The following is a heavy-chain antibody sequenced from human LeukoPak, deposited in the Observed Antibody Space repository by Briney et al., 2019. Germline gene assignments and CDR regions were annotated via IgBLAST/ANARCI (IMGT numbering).Heavy chain of an antibody. CDR1: GGTFSSYA. J-gene: IGHJ6*03. V-gene: IGHV1-69*05. D-gene: IGHD2-15*01. CDR2: IIPIFGTA. CDR3: ARGRYCSGGNCWAIYYYYMDV. Sequence: SVKVSCKASGGTFSSYAISWVRQAPGQGLEWMGGIIPIFGTANYAQKFQGRVTITTDESTSTAHMELKSLRSDDTAVYYCARGRYCSGGNCWAIYYYYMDVWGKGTTVTVSS.